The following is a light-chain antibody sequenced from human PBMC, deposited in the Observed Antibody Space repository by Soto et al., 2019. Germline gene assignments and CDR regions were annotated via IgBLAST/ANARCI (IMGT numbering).Light chain of an antibody. J-gene: IGLJ2*01. V-gene: IGLV6-57*02. CDR3: QSYDGSNPDVV. CDR1: SGSIATNY. CDR2: EDT. Sequence: NFMLTQPPSVSESPGKTVPISCTGSSGSIATNYVQWYQQRPGSAPTTVIYEDTQRPSGVPERFSGSIDSSSNSASLTISGLKTEDEADYYCQSYDGSNPDVVFGGGTKLTVL.